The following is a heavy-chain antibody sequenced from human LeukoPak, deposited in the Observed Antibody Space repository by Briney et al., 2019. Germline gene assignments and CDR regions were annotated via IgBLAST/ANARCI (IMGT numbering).Heavy chain of an antibody. D-gene: IGHD2-2*01. Sequence: SETLSLTCTVSGYSISGGYHWGWIRQPPGKGLEWIGSTYHDGSTYYNPSLKSRVTMSVDTSKNQVSLKLKSVTAADTALYYCARVGYCSTASCYQASFLDYWGQGTLATVSS. CDR1: GYSISGGYH. J-gene: IGHJ4*02. CDR3: ARVGYCSTASCYQASFLDY. CDR2: TYHDGST. V-gene: IGHV4-38-2*02.